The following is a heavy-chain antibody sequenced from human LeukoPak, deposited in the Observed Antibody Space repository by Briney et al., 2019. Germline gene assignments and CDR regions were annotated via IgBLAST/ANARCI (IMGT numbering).Heavy chain of an antibody. D-gene: IGHD4-17*01. CDR2: IYYSGST. Sequence: SETLSLTCTVSGGTISSGDYYWSWIRQPPGKGLEWIGYIYYSGSTYYNPSLKSRVTISVDTSKNQFSLKLSSVTAADTAVYYCARGLITVTNNWFDPWGQGTLVSVSS. J-gene: IGHJ5*02. CDR3: ARGLITVTNNWFDP. CDR1: GGTISSGDYY. V-gene: IGHV4-30-4*01.